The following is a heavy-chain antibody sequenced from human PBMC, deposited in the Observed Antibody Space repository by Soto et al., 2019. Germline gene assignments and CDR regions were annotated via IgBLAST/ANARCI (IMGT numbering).Heavy chain of an antibody. Sequence: QVHLVQSGAEVKKPGASVKVSCKASGYTFSSYGISWVRQAPGQGLEWMGRISAANGDTNSAPKFQGRVTMTTDTSTSTAYMELRSLRSDDTALYYCATDYRAACGGSCYYFDYWGQGTLVTVSA. CDR3: ATDYRAACGGSCYYFDY. CDR2: ISAANGDT. CDR1: GYTFSSYG. J-gene: IGHJ4*02. V-gene: IGHV1-18*01. D-gene: IGHD2-15*01.